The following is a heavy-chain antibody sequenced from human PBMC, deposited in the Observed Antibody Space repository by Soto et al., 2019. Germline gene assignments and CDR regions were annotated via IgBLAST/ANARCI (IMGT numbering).Heavy chain of an antibody. D-gene: IGHD3-16*02. CDR1: GGSISSGGYY. CDR3: ARGGSHVITFGGVIANWFDP. Sequence: TLSLTCTVSGGSISSGGYYWSWIRQHPGKGLEWIGYIYYSGSTYYNPSLKSRVTTSVDTSKNQFSLKLSSVTAADTAVYYCARGGSHVITFGGVIANWFDPWGQGTLVTVSS. J-gene: IGHJ5*02. V-gene: IGHV4-31*03. CDR2: IYYSGST.